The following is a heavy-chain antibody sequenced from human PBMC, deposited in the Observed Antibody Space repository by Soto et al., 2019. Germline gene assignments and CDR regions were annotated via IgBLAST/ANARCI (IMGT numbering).Heavy chain of an antibody. CDR3: ARDVSPGSSGYYFDAFDI. D-gene: IGHD6-25*01. V-gene: IGHV3-7*05. Sequence: EVQLVESGGGLVQPGGSLRLSCAASGFAFGDYWMTWVRQAPGKGLEWVANIKKDGSKKSYLDSVRGRFTISRDNTENSLFLQMNSLRAEDTALYYCARDVSPGSSGYYFDAFDIWDQGTTVTVSS. CDR2: IKKDGSKK. CDR1: GFAFGDYW. J-gene: IGHJ3*02.